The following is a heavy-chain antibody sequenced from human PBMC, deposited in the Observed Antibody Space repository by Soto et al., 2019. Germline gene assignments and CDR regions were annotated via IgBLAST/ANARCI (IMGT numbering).Heavy chain of an antibody. V-gene: IGHV1-69*01. CDR2: IILLFGTT. J-gene: IGHJ6*02. D-gene: IGHD3-16*01. CDR1: GGTSSTYG. CDR3: AREDSDYVGALTV. Sequence: QEQLVQSGAEVKEPGSSVKVSCKASGGTSSTYGINWVRQAPGQGLEWVGAIILLFGTTKTAQRFQGRVTISADESTGTAYLQLSSLTSEDTAVYYCAREDSDYVGALTVWGRGTTVTVAS.